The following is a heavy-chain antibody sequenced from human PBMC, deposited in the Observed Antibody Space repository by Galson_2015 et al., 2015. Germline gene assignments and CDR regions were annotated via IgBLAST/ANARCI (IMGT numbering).Heavy chain of an antibody. V-gene: IGHV3-30*18. CDR3: AKIRSSTGYYYGMDV. J-gene: IGHJ6*02. CDR1: GFTFSSYG. D-gene: IGHD2-8*02. Sequence: SLRLSCAASGFTFSSYGMHWVRQAPGKGLEWVAVISYDGSNKYYADSVKGRFTISRDNSKNTLYLQMNSLRAEDTAVYYCAKIRSSTGYYYGMDVWGQGTTVTVSS. CDR2: ISYDGSNK.